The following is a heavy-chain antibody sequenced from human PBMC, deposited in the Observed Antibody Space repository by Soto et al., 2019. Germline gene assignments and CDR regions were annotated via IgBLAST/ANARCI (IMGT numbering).Heavy chain of an antibody. Sequence: EVQLVQSGAEVKKPGESLKISCKGSGYSFTSYWIGWVRQMPGKGLEWMGIIYPGDSDTRYSPSFQGQVTISADKSISTADLQWSSLKASDTAMYYCARGWGYDSSGYYLFDYWGQGTLVTVSS. CDR2: IYPGDSDT. V-gene: IGHV5-51*01. CDR1: GYSFTSYW. J-gene: IGHJ4*02. D-gene: IGHD3-22*01. CDR3: ARGWGYDSSGYYLFDY.